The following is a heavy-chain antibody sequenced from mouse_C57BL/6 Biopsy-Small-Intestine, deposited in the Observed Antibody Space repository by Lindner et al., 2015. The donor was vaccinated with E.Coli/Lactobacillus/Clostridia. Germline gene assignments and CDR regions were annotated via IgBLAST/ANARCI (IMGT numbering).Heavy chain of an antibody. Sequence: SVKVSARPLVTVLSVMESAGCDRAPGQGLEWMGWISGNNGYTNYAQRFQGRLTMTTDKSTSTAYMELRSLTSDDTAVYYCARDGRLIWDYHYYMDVWGEGTAVTVSS. D-gene: IGHD4-1*01. CDR3: ARDGRLIWDYHYYMDV. V-gene: IGHV1-7*01. CDR1: VTVLSVM. J-gene: IGHJ1*01. CDR2: ISGNNGYT.